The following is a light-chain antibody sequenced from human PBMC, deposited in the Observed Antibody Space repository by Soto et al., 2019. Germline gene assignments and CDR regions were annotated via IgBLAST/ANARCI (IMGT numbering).Light chain of an antibody. J-gene: IGLJ1*01. CDR2: DVS. CDR3: CSYTSRSPLLYF. CDR1: SSDVGGYNY. V-gene: IGLV2-14*01. Sequence: QSALTHPASVSGSTGQSITISCTGTSSDVGGYNYVSWYQQHPGKAPKLMIYDVSNRPSGVSNRFSGSKSGNTASLIISGLQAEDEAYYYSCSYTSRSPLLYFVVNASKVTVL.